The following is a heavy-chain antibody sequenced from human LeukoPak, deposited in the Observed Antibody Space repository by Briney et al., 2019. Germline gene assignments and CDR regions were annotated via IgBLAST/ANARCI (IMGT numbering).Heavy chain of an antibody. V-gene: IGHV4-34*01. Sequence: PSETLSLTCDVYGGSFSGYYWSWIRQPPEKGLEWIGEINHSGSTNYNPSLKSRVTISVDTSKNQFSLKLSSVTAADTAVYYCARHVRGWLLLQSGGAFDIWGQGTMVTVSS. J-gene: IGHJ3*02. CDR2: INHSGST. D-gene: IGHD3-22*01. CDR1: GGSFSGYY. CDR3: ARHVRGWLLLQSGGAFDI.